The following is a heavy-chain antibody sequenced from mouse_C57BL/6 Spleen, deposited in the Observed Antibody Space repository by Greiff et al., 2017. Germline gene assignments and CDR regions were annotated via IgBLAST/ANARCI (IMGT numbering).Heavy chain of an antibody. CDR3: APSQLRLRWFAY. CDR1: GYTFTDYY. Sequence: VQLQQSGPELVKPGASVKISCKASGYTFTDYYMNWVKQSHGKSLEWIGDINPNNGGTSYNQKFKGKATLTVDKSSSTAYMELRSLTSEDSAVYYCAPSQLRLRWFAYWGQGTLVTVSA. V-gene: IGHV1-26*01. D-gene: IGHD3-2*02. J-gene: IGHJ3*01. CDR2: INPNNGGT.